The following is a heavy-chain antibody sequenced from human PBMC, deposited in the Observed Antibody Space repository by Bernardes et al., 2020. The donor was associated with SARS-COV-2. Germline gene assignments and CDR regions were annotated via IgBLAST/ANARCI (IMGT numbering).Heavy chain of an antibody. J-gene: IGHJ6*02. D-gene: IGHD3-3*01. V-gene: IGHV3-21*01. Sequence: VGSLRLSCAASGFTFSSYSMNWVRQAPGKGLEWVSSISSSSSYIYYADSVKGRFTISRDNAKNSLYLQMNSLRAEDTAVYYCARTPTRFFGVVNVLMDVWGQGTTVTVSS. CDR3: ARTPTRFFGVVNVLMDV. CDR2: ISSSSSYI. CDR1: GFTFSSYS.